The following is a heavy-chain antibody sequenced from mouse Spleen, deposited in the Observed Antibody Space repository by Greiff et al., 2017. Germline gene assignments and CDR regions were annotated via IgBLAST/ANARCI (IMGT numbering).Heavy chain of an antibody. Sequence: QVQLQQPGTELVKPGASVKLSCKASGYTFTSYWMHWVKQRPGKGLEWIGNINPSNGGTNYNEKFKSKATLTVDKSSSTAYMQLSSLTSEDSAVYYCAGDHYGYYPYYFDYWGQGTTLTVSS. CDR1: GYTFTSYW. V-gene: IGHV1-53*01. J-gene: IGHJ2*01. D-gene: IGHD2-1*01. CDR3: AGDHYGYYPYYFDY. CDR2: INPSNGGT.